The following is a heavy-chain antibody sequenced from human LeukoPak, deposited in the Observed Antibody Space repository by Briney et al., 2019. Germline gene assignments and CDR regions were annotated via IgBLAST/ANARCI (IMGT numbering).Heavy chain of an antibody. CDR1: GGSISNYH. J-gene: IGHJ4*02. CDR2: IHTSGST. Sequence: SETLSLTCTVSGGSISNYHWSWIRQPAGKGLEWIGQIHTSGSTNYNPPLKSRVTMSIDTTEDQVSLAIRSVTAADTAFYYCARRDISSGWSFDYWGQGTLVTVSS. D-gene: IGHD6-19*01. V-gene: IGHV4-4*07. CDR3: ARRDISSGWSFDY.